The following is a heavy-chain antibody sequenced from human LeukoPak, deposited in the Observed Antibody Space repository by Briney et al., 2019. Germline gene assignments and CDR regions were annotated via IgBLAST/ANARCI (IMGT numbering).Heavy chain of an antibody. CDR2: IFYTGST. V-gene: IGHV4-59*08. J-gene: IGHJ4*02. CDR1: GDSINSYY. D-gene: IGHD6-13*01. CDR3: ARLPAAGVEFDY. Sequence: SETLSLTCTVSGDSINSYYWSWIRQPPGKGLEWIGYIFYTGSTNYNPSLKSRVTISVDTSKNQFSLKLNSVTAADTAVYHCARLPAAGVEFDYWGQGTLVTVSS.